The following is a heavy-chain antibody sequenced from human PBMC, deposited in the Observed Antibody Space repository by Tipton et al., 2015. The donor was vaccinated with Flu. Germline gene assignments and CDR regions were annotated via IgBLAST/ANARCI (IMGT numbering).Heavy chain of an antibody. V-gene: IGHV3-48*03. Sequence: SLRLSCAVSGFSFSSYEMNWVRQAPGKGLEWVSFISPSGTTKYYADAVKGRFAISRDNAKNSLYLQMNSLRAGDTAVYYCARGFIRLCDYWGQGTLVTVSS. CDR1: GFSFSSYE. J-gene: IGHJ4*02. CDR2: ISPSGTTK. CDR3: ARGFIRLCDY. D-gene: IGHD3-16*01.